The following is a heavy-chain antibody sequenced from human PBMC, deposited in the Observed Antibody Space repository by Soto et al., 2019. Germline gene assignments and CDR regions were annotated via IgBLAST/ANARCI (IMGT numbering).Heavy chain of an antibody. D-gene: IGHD3-10*01. V-gene: IGHV1-69*01. Sequence: QVQLVQSGGEVKKPGSSVRVSCKASGDTFKNSVISWVRQAPGQGLEWMGGTIPLFGTTDYAQKFQGRLTITTDESTTTAYMEVSRLTSEDTAVYYCVSELDFGKLSVVWGQGTTAIVSS. CDR1: GDTFKNSV. CDR3: VSELDFGKLSVV. CDR2: TIPLFGTT. J-gene: IGHJ6*02.